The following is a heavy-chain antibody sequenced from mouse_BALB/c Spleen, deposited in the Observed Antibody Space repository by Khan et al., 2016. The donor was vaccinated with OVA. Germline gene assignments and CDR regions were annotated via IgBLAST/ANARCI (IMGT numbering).Heavy chain of an antibody. CDR1: GYIFTSYW. CDR2: INPGTDNT. J-gene: IGHJ2*01. Sequence: QVQLKQSGAELVRPGASVKLSCKTSGYIFTSYWIHWVRQRSGQGLEWIASINPGTDNTNYNEKLKDKATLTADKSSSTAYMQLSSLTSEDSAVYYCAREEALYYFDYWGQGTTLTVSS. CDR3: AREEALYYFDY. D-gene: IGHD6-1*01. V-gene: IGHV1-76*01.